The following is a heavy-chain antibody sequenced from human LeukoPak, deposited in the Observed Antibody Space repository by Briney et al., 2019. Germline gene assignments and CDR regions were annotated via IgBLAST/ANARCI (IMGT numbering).Heavy chain of an antibody. CDR1: GFTFTTSW. J-gene: IGHJ4*02. V-gene: IGHV3-7*05. CDR2: INPGGSVK. Sequence: GGSLKLSCAASGFTFTTSWMSCVRQAPGKGPEWVATINPGGSVKDYVDSLKGRFTISRDNAENSVSLQMTTLGAEDTAVYYCVRHVDFWGQGTLVIVSS. CDR3: VRHVDF.